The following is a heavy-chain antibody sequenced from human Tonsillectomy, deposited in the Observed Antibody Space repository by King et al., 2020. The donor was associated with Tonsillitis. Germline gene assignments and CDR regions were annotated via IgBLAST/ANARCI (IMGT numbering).Heavy chain of an antibody. CDR2: ISYDGDNK. V-gene: IGHV3-30-3*01. Sequence: VQLVESGGGVVQPGRSLRLFCAASGFTFSNYPMHWVRQSPGKGLEWVAVISYDGDNKYYADSVKGRFTISRDNFNNTLFLQMSSLRTEDTALYYCARSAALRFLSPEDYYGMDVWGQGTTVTVSS. D-gene: IGHD3-3*01. J-gene: IGHJ6*02. CDR3: ARSAALRFLSPEDYYGMDV. CDR1: GFTFSNYP.